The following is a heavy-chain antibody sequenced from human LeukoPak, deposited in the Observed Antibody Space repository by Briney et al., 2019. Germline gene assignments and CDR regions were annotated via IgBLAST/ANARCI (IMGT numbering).Heavy chain of an antibody. CDR2: ISGSGGST. CDR3: ARIYGDYPLGY. J-gene: IGHJ4*02. V-gene: IGHV3-23*01. D-gene: IGHD4-17*01. CDR1: GFTFSSYA. Sequence: GGSLRLYCAASGFTFSSYAMSWVRQAPGKGLEWVSAISGSGGSTYYADSVKGRFTISRDNSRNTLYLQMNSLRAEDTAVYYCARIYGDYPLGYWGQGTLVTVSS.